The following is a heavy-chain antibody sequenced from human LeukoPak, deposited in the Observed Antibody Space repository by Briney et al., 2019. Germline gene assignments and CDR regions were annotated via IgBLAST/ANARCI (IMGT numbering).Heavy chain of an antibody. CDR3: ARSNYFDF. CDR2: VNQDGSDR. Sequence: GGSLRLSCAASGFTFSGYWMSWVRLAPGKGLEWVANVNQDGSDRYYVDSVEGRFTISRDSAKNSLYLQMNSLRAEDTAVYYCARSNYFDFWGQGTLVTVSS. CDR1: GFTFSGYW. V-gene: IGHV3-7*01. J-gene: IGHJ4*02.